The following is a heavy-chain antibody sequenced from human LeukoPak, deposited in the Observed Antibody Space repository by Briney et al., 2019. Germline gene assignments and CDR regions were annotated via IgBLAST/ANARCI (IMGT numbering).Heavy chain of an antibody. CDR3: ARASTLSRRDY. J-gene: IGHJ4*02. CDR1: GGSFSGYY. V-gene: IGHV4-34*01. CDR2: INHSGST. Sequence: SETLSLTCAVYGGSFSGYYWSWIRQPPVKGLEWIGEINHSGSTNYNPSLKSRVTISVDTSKNQFSLKLSSVTAADTAVYYCARASTLSRRDYWGQGTLVTVSS.